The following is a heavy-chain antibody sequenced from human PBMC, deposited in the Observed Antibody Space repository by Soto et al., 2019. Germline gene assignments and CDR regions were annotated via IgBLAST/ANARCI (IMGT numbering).Heavy chain of an antibody. V-gene: IGHV3-30-3*01. D-gene: IGHD3-10*01. J-gene: IGHJ6*02. Sequence: QVQLVESGGGVVQPGRSLRLSCAASGFTFSSYAMHWVRQAPGKGLEWVAVISYDGSNKYYADSVKGRFTISRDNSKNTLYLQMNSLRAEDTAVYYCARDTGRYGSGSYYNTYYYYGMDVWGQGTTVTVSS. CDR1: GFTFSSYA. CDR3: ARDTGRYGSGSYYNTYYYYGMDV. CDR2: ISYDGSNK.